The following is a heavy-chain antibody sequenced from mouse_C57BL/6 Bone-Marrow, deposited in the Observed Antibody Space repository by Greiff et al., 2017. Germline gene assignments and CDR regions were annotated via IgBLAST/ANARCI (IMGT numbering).Heavy chain of an antibody. J-gene: IGHJ4*01. CDR1: GYSFTDYN. V-gene: IGHV1-39*01. Sequence: EVQLQQPGPELVKPGASVKISCKASGYSFTDYNMNWVKQSHGQSLEWIGVINPNYGTTSYNQKFKGKATLTVDQSSSTAYMQLNSLTSEDSAVYDCARGDDYDCAMDYGGQGTSVTVSA. CDR3: ARGDDYDCAMDY. D-gene: IGHD2-4*01. CDR2: INPNYGTT.